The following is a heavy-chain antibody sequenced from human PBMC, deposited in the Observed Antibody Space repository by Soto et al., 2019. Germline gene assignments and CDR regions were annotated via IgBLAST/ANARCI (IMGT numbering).Heavy chain of an antibody. D-gene: IGHD3-22*01. V-gene: IGHV3-33*01. Sequence: GGSLRLSCAASGFTFSSYGMHWVRQAPGKGLEWVAVIWYDGSNKYYADSVKGRFTISRDNSKNTLYLQMNSLRAEDTAVYYCARDLLGSGYLTYWGQGTLVTVSS. CDR1: GFTFSSYG. CDR3: ARDLLGSGYLTY. J-gene: IGHJ4*02. CDR2: IWYDGSNK.